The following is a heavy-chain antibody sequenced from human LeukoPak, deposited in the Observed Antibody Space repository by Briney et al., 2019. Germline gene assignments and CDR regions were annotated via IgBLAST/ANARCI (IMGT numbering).Heavy chain of an antibody. D-gene: IGHD2-21*02. CDR1: GFTFRNYW. J-gene: IGHJ4*02. CDR3: ARSEAVGTVDY. V-gene: IGHV3-7*01. Sequence: GGSLRLSCAASGFTFRNYWMSWVRQAPGKGLEWLANIREDGSDKYYVDSVRGRFTVSRDNGKSSLFLQMNSLRAEDTSVSFCARSEAVGTVDYWGQGTLVTVSS. CDR2: IREDGSDK.